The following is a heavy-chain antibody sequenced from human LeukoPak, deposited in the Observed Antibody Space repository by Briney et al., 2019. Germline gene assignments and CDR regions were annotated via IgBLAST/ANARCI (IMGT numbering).Heavy chain of an antibody. CDR3: ARGYYDSSGYYLLDY. CDR2: ISAYSGNT. D-gene: IGHD3-22*01. CDR1: GYTFTSYG. J-gene: IGHJ4*02. Sequence: GASVKVSCKASGYTFTSYGISWVRQAPGQGLEWMGWISAYSGNTNYAQKFQGRVTMTRGTSISTAYMELSRLRSDDTAVYYCARGYYDSSGYYLLDYWGQGTLVTVSS. V-gene: IGHV1-18*01.